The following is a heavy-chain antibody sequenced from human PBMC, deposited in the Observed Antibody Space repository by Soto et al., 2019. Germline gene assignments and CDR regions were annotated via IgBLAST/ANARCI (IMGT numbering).Heavy chain of an antibody. CDR1: GYTFTNFD. V-gene: IGHV1-18*01. CDR3: ARGGNAIDY. D-gene: IGHD3-16*01. CDR2: ISAHTRST. J-gene: IGHJ4*02. Sequence: QVQLVQSGAEVKKPGASVKVSCKASGYTFTNFDISWVRQAHGQGLEWMGWISAHTRSTNYGQNFQGRVTMTTDTSTSTAYVELRSLRAEGRAVYYCARGGNAIDYWGQGTLVTVSS.